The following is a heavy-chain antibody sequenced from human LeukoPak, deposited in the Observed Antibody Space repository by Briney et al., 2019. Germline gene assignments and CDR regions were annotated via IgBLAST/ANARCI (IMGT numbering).Heavy chain of an antibody. Sequence: ASVKVSCKASGYTFTSYDINWVRQATGQGLEWMGWMNPNSGNTGYAQKFQGRVTMTRNTSISTAYMELSSLRSEDTAVYYCARGGDIVATIDFDYWGQGTLVTVSS. V-gene: IGHV1-8*01. D-gene: IGHD5-12*01. CDR3: ARGGDIVATIDFDY. CDR2: MNPNSGNT. CDR1: GYTFTSYD. J-gene: IGHJ4*02.